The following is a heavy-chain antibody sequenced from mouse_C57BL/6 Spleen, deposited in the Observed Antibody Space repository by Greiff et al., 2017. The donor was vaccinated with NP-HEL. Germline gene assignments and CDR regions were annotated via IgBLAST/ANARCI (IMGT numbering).Heavy chain of an antibody. CDR3: ARRISYYSNAWFAY. Sequence: EVKLQQSGPELVKPGASVKISCKASGYTFTDYYMNWVKQSHGKSLEWIGDINPNNGGTSYNQKFKGKATLTVDKSSSTAYMELRSLTSEDSAVYYCARRISYYSNAWFAYWGQGTLVTVSA. CDR2: INPNNGGT. CDR1: GYTFTDYY. J-gene: IGHJ3*01. D-gene: IGHD2-5*01. V-gene: IGHV1-26*01.